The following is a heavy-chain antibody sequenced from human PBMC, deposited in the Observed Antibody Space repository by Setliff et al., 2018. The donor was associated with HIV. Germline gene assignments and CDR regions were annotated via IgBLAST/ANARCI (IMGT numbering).Heavy chain of an antibody. Sequence: GGSLRLSCAASGFTFSSYSMNWVRQAPGKGLEWVSSIGTTSTYIYYVDSAKGRFTISRDNAKKSLNLQMTSLRVEDTAVYYCVSEAVAGVSFDYWGQGTLVTVSS. CDR1: GFTFSSYS. J-gene: IGHJ4*02. CDR2: IGTTSTYI. CDR3: VSEAVAGVSFDY. V-gene: IGHV3-21*01. D-gene: IGHD6-13*01.